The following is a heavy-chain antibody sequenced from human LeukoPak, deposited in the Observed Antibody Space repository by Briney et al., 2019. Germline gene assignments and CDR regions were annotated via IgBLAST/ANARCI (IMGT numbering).Heavy chain of an antibody. CDR1: GGSISSYY. CDR2: IYTSGST. J-gene: IGHJ5*02. Sequence: SETLSLTCTVSGGSISSYYWSWIRQPAGKGLAWIGRIYTSGSTNYNPSLKSRVTMSVDTSKNQFSLKLSSVTAADTAVYYCARDMVRGVSLNWFDPWGQGTLVTVSS. V-gene: IGHV4-4*07. D-gene: IGHD3-10*01. CDR3: ARDMVRGVSLNWFDP.